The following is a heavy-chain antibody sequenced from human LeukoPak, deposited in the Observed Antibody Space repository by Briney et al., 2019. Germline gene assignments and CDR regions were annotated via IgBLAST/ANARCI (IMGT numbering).Heavy chain of an antibody. CDR2: ISYTGST. Sequence: SETLSLTCTVSGGSISHYYWSWIRQSPGKGLECIGYISYTGSTNYNPSLKSRVTISVDTTKNQFSLKLRSVTAADTAVYYCARVAWGTYRRQYYFDYWGQGTVVTVSS. J-gene: IGHJ4*02. D-gene: IGHD3-16*02. CDR1: GGSISHYY. CDR3: ARVAWGTYRRQYYFDY. V-gene: IGHV4-59*01.